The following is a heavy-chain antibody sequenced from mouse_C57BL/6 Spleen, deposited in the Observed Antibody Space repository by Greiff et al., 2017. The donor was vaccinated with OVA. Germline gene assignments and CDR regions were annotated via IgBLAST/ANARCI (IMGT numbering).Heavy chain of an antibody. CDR1: GYAFSSYW. J-gene: IGHJ1*03. Sequence: VQLQQSGAELVKPGASVKISCKASGYAFSSYWMNWVKQRPGKGLEWIGQIYPGDGDTNYNGKFKGKATLTAEKSSSTAYMQLSSLTSEDSAVYFCAREANFNDYGSRDFDVWGTGTTVTVSS. CDR3: AREANFNDYGSRDFDV. CDR2: IYPGDGDT. D-gene: IGHD1-1*01. V-gene: IGHV1-80*01.